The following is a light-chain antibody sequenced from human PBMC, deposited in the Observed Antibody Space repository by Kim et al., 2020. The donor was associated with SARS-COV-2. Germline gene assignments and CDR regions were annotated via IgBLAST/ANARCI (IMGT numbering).Light chain of an antibody. CDR2: GAS. CDR1: QSVSSSL. V-gene: IGKV3-20*01. J-gene: IGKJ2*01. Sequence: LSLSPGDRATLSCRASQSVSSSLAWYQKKPGQAPRLLIYGASSGATGLPDRFSGSGSGTDFTLTISRLEPEDFAVYYCQQYANSYTFGPGTKLEIK. CDR3: QQYANSYT.